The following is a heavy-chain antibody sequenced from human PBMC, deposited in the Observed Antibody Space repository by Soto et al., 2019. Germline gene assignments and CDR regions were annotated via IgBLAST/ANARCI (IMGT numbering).Heavy chain of an antibody. V-gene: IGHV1-18*01. Sequence: QVQLVQSGTEVKKPGASVKVSCKASGYTFTSYGVNWVRQAPGQGLEWMGWISAYNGDTIYAQSLQGRVTMTTDTSTSTAYMELSSLRSDDTAVYYCARGGLGGSSSYVIDYWCQGTLVTVSS. CDR3: ARGGLGGSSSYVIDY. J-gene: IGHJ4*02. CDR2: ISAYNGDT. CDR1: GYTFTSYG. D-gene: IGHD6-13*01.